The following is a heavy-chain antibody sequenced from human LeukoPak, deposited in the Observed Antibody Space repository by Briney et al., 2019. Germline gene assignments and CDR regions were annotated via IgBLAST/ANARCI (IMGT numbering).Heavy chain of an antibody. CDR3: ARHDSIVGGDWFDP. CDR1: GGSISSYY. J-gene: IGHJ5*02. D-gene: IGHD1-26*01. V-gene: IGHV4-59*08. CDR2: IYQSGST. Sequence: SETLSLTCTVSGGSISSYYWSWIRQPPGKRLEWIGYIYQSGSTNYNPSVKSRVTTSVDTSKNQFSLKLSSVTAADTAVYYCARHDSIVGGDWFDPWGQGTLVTVSS.